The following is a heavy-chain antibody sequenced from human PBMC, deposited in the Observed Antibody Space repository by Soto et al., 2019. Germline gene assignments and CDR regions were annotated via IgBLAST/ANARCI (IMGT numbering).Heavy chain of an antibody. Sequence: SETLSLTCTVSSGSISSYYWSWIRQPPGKGPEWIGYIYYSGSTNYNPSLKSRVTISVDTSKNQFSLKLSSVTAADTAVYYCARQWGDAFDFWGQGTMVTVSS. CDR1: SGSISSYY. CDR2: IYYSGST. CDR3: ARQWGDAFDF. D-gene: IGHD1-26*01. V-gene: IGHV4-59*01. J-gene: IGHJ3*01.